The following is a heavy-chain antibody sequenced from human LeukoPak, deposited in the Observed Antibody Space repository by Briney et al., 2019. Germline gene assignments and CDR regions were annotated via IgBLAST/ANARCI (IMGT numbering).Heavy chain of an antibody. CDR1: GFTFSSYE. J-gene: IGHJ4*02. D-gene: IGHD2-15*01. CDR2: ITSSGSTI. CDR3: ARVECQRQGSCMYYYFDY. V-gene: IGHV3-48*03. Sequence: GGSLRLSCAASGFTFSSYEMNWVRQAPGKGLEWVSYITSSGSTIYYADSVKGRFTISRDNAKNSLYLQMNSLRAEDTAVYYCARVECQRQGSCMYYYFDYSGQGTLVTVSA.